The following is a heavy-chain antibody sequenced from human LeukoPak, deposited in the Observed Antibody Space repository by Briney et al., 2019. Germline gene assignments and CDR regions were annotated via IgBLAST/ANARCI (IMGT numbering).Heavy chain of an antibody. Sequence: QSGGSLRLSCAASGFTFSSYWMHWVRQAPGKGLVWVSRINDDESVTNYADSVKGRFTISRDNSKNTLYLQMNSLSAEDTAVYYCAKDKWGGSSWYLFDYWGQGTLVTVSS. CDR1: GFTFSSYW. V-gene: IGHV3-74*01. J-gene: IGHJ4*02. CDR3: AKDKWGGSSWYLFDY. CDR2: INDDESVT. D-gene: IGHD6-13*01.